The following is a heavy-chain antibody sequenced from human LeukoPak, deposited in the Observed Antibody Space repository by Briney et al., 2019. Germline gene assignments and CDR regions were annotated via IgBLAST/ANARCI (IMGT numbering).Heavy chain of an antibody. J-gene: IGHJ4*02. V-gene: IGHV4-59*08. CDR3: ARGSREAIDYYGSGSYTPYFDY. D-gene: IGHD3-10*01. Sequence: SETLSLTCTVSGGSISSYYWSWIRQPPGKGLEWIGYIYYSGSTYYNPSLKSRVTISVDTSKNQFSLKLSSVTAADTAVYYCARGSREAIDYYGSGSYTPYFDYWGQGTLVTVSS. CDR2: IYYSGST. CDR1: GGSISSYY.